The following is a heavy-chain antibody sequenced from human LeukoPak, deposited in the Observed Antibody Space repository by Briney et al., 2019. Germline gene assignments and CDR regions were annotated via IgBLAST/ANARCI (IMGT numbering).Heavy chain of an antibody. J-gene: IGHJ5*02. Sequence: GASLKFSCKATGYPFTDYYIHWVRQAPGQRLEWMGSINPSSGGIYFTQKFQGTVTMTRDTSLNTAYMELSDLTSDDTAVYYCAREGHSFGCRGLRVSFWFDPWGQGTLVTVS. CDR1: GYPFTDYY. CDR3: AREGHSFGCRGLRVSFWFDP. V-gene: IGHV1-2*02. D-gene: IGHD3-16*01. CDR2: INPSSGGI.